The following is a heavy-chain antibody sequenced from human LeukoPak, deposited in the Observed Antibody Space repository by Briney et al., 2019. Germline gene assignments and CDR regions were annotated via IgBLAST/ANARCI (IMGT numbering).Heavy chain of an antibody. Sequence: GESLKISCKGSGXSFTTHWIGWVRQMPGKGLEWMGIISPGDSDTRYSPSFQGQVTISVDKSISTAYVQWSSLQASDTAMYFCARQGGSYQPFDYWGQGTLVTVSS. CDR3: ARQGGSYQPFDY. D-gene: IGHD1-26*01. V-gene: IGHV5-51*01. CDR1: GXSFTTHW. J-gene: IGHJ4*02. CDR2: ISPGDSDT.